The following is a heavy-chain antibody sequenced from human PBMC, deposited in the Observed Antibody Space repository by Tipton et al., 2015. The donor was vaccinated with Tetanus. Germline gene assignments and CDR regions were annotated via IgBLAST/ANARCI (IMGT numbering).Heavy chain of an antibody. Sequence: TLSLTCTVSGGSISSGGYYWSWIRQHPGKGLEWIGYIYYSGSTNYNPSLKSRVSMSVDTSKNQFSLRLSSVTAADTAVYYCARVRRGATTDLDYWGQGPLVTVSS. CDR3: ARVRRGATTDLDY. J-gene: IGHJ4*02. D-gene: IGHD5-12*01. CDR1: GGSISSGGYY. V-gene: IGHV4-31*03. CDR2: IYYSGST.